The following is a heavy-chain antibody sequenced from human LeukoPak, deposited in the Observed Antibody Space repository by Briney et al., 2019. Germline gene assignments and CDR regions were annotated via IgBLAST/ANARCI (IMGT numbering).Heavy chain of an antibody. J-gene: IGHJ4*02. CDR2: INSDGSST. CDR1: GFTFSSYW. CDR3: ARDLVRYSSGWSPFDY. Sequence: GGSLRLSCAASGFTFSSYWMHWVRQAPGKWLVWVSRINSDGSSTSYADSVKGRFTISRDNAKNTLYLQMNSLRAEDTAVYYCARDLVRYSSGWSPFDYWGQGTLVTVSS. D-gene: IGHD6-19*01. V-gene: IGHV3-74*01.